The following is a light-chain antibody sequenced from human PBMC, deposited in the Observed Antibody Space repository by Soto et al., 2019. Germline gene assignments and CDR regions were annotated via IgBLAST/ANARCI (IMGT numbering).Light chain of an antibody. CDR3: QQASSFPLT. J-gene: IGKJ4*01. CDR1: QVISSW. Sequence: VSAFVGDRVTITCRASQVISSWLAWYQQKQGKAPKLLIYAASSLQSGVPSRFSGSESGTDFTLTISSLQPEDSATYYCQQASSFPLTFGGGTKVDIK. CDR2: AAS. V-gene: IGKV1-12*01.